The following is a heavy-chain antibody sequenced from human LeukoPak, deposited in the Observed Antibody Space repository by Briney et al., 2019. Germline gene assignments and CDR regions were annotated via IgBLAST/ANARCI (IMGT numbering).Heavy chain of an antibody. Sequence: SETLSLTCTVSGASISGYLWTWIRQPPGKGLEWIGYVYDNGDANYHPSFTGRVSISVDVSKNQFSLKLTSVLAADTADYFCARLSDYDVDTSHYMDVWGKGTTVTVSS. CDR2: VYDNGDA. V-gene: IGHV4-59*01. J-gene: IGHJ6*03. D-gene: IGHD3-22*01. CDR3: ARLSDYDVDTSHYMDV. CDR1: GASISGYL.